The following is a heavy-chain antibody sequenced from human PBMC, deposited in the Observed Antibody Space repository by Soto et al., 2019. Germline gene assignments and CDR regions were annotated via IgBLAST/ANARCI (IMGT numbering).Heavy chain of an antibody. Sequence: PSETLSLTCTVSGGSISSGDYYWGWIRQTPGKGLEWIGYIYYSGSTYYNPSLKSRVTISVDTSKNQFSLKLSSVTAADTAVYYCASSYYYGSGGNEWFDPWGQGTLVTVSS. D-gene: IGHD3-10*01. V-gene: IGHV4-30-4*01. J-gene: IGHJ5*02. CDR3: ASSYYYGSGGNEWFDP. CDR1: GGSISSGDYY. CDR2: IYYSGST.